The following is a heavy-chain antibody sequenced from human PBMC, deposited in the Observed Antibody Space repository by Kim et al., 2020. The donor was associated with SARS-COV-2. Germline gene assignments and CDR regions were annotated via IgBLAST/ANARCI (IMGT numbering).Heavy chain of an antibody. V-gene: IGHV4-59*01. J-gene: IGHJ4*02. CDR1: GGSISSYY. Sequence: SETLSLTCTVSGGSISSYYWSWIRQPPGKGLEWIGYIYYSGSTNYNPSLKSRVTISVDTSKNQFSLKLSSVTAADTAVYYCAREVLDYEDLYYFDYWGQGTLVTVSS. CDR2: IYYSGST. CDR3: AREVLDYEDLYYFDY. D-gene: IGHD3-22*01.